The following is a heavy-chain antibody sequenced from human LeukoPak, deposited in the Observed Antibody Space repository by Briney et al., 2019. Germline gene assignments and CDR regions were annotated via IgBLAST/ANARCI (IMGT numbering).Heavy chain of an antibody. CDR1: RFTFSSYE. Sequence: GGSLRLSCAASRFTFSSYEMNWVRQAPGKGLEWVSSISSSGSTTHYADSVKGRFTISRDNAKNSLYLQMNSLRAEDTAVYYCAGAGFDYWGQGTQVTVSS. V-gene: IGHV3-48*03. J-gene: IGHJ4*02. D-gene: IGHD3-10*01. CDR3: AGAGFDY. CDR2: ISSSGSTT.